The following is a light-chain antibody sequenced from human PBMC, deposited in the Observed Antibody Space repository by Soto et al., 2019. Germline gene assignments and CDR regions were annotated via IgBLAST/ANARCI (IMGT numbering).Light chain of an antibody. CDR1: QAVNTR. CDR3: HQRQSWPRK. V-gene: IGKV3-11*01. CDR2: LAS. J-gene: IGKJ1*01. Sequence: EIVLTQSPATLSSFPGDRVTLSCRASQAVNTRLAWYQHKPGQAPRLLIYLASNRAAGVPARFSGSGSGTDFSLTISDVEPEDFEVYYCHQRQSWPRKFGQGTKVDIK.